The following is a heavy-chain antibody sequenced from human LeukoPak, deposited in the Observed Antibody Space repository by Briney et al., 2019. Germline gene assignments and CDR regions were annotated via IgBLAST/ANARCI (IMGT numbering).Heavy chain of an antibody. CDR2: ISGSGGST. D-gene: IGHD1-7*01. J-gene: IGHJ4*02. CDR1: GFTFSSYA. CDR3: ARDRSHSGITGPLDY. V-gene: IGHV3-23*01. Sequence: GGSLRLSCAASGFTFSSYAMSWVRQAPGKGLEWVSAISGSGGSTYYADSVKGRFTISRDNSKNTLYLQMNSLRAEDTAVYYCARDRSHSGITGPLDYWGQGTLVTVSS.